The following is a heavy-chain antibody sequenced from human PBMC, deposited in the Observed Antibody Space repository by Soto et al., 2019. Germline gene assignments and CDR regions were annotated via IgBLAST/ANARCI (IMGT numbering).Heavy chain of an antibody. CDR2: ISGSGGST. J-gene: IGHJ6*02. V-gene: IGHV3-23*01. Sequence: GGSLRLSCAASGFTFSSYAMSWVRQAPGKGLEWVSAISGSGGSTYYADSVKGRFTISRDNSKNTLYLQMNSLRAEDTAVYYYRKSAGRDKALVTNYYYGMHVWGQGTTVTVS. CDR1: GFTFSSYA. CDR3: RKSAGRDKALVTNYYYGMHV. D-gene: IGHD5-18*01.